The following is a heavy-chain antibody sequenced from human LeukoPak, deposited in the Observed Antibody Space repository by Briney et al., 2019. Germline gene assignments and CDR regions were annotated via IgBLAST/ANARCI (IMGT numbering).Heavy chain of an antibody. CDR2: IIPILGIA. CDR1: GYTFTSYG. J-gene: IGHJ4*02. Sequence: SVKVSCKASGYTFTSYGISWVRQAHGQGLEWMGRIIPILGIANHAQKFQGRVTITADKSTGTAYMELSSLRSEDTAVYYCATQGGYYLDYWGQGTLVTVSS. V-gene: IGHV1-69*04. D-gene: IGHD2-15*01. CDR3: ATQGGYYLDY.